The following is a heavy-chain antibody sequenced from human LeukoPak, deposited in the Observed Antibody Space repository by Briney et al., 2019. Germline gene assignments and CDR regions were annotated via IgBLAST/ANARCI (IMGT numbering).Heavy chain of an antibody. CDR2: ISSSGSTI. CDR1: GFTFSDYY. J-gene: IGHJ6*02. CDR3: ARGASYWGDFYYGMDV. V-gene: IGHV3-11*04. D-gene: IGHD1-26*01. Sequence: GGSLRLSCAASGFTFSDYYMSWIRQAPGKGLEWVSYISSSGSTIYYADSVKGRFTISRDNSKDTLYLQMNSLRGEDTAVYYCARGASYWGDFYYGMDVWGQGTRVTVSS.